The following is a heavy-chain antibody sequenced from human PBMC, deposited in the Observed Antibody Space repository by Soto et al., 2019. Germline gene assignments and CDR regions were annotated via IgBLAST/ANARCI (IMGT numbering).Heavy chain of an antibody. CDR1: GFTFSSYT. J-gene: IGHJ4*02. CDR3: AKDLRPDGVWDFDY. D-gene: IGHD4-17*01. CDR2: INSGGRT. Sequence: EVQLLESGGGLVQPGGSLRLSCAASGFTFSSYTMNWVRQAPGKGLEWVSGINSGGRTYYADYVKGRFTISRDDSKNTLYLQIISLGAEDTSVYYCAKDLRPDGVWDFDYWGQGTLVTVSS. V-gene: IGHV3-23*01.